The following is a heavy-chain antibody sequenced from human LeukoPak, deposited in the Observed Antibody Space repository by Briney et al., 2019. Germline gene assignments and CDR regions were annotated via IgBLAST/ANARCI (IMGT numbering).Heavy chain of an antibody. CDR2: VSGYNGNT. J-gene: IGHJ6*02. Sequence: ASVKVSCKASGYSFTSNGISWVRQAPGQGLEWMGWVSGYNGNTNYVQKLQGRVTMTTDTSTSTAYMELRSLRSDDMAVYYCAREWRHCSGGDCNTPSGGMDVWGQGTTVTVSS. CDR3: AREWRHCSGGDCNTPSGGMDV. CDR1: GYSFTSNG. D-gene: IGHD2-15*01. V-gene: IGHV1-18*03.